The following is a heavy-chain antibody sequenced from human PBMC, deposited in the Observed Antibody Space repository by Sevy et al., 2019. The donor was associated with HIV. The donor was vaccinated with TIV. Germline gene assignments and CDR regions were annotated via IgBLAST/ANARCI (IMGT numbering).Heavy chain of an antibody. Sequence: GGSLRLSCEVSGFTFSSYWMHWVRQAPGKGLVWVSRINSDESSINYADSVKGRFTISRDNAKNTLYLQMEGLRAEDTAVYYCARGDHNDVYYFFDLWGRGTLVTVSS. D-gene: IGHD3-22*01. CDR3: ARGDHNDVYYFFDL. J-gene: IGHJ2*01. CDR2: INSDESSI. CDR1: GFTFSSYW. V-gene: IGHV3-74*01.